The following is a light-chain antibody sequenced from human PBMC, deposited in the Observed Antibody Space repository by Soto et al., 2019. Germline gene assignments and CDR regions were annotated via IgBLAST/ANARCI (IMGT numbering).Light chain of an antibody. CDR3: HQYDSSPWT. Sequence: EIVLTQSPGTLSLSPGERATLSCRASQSVSSNFLAWYQQKPGQAPRLLIYGASSRDSGIPDRFSGSRLGTDFTLTISRLEPEDFAVYYCHQYDSSPWTFGQGTKVEIK. J-gene: IGKJ1*01. CDR2: GAS. V-gene: IGKV3-20*01. CDR1: QSVSSNF.